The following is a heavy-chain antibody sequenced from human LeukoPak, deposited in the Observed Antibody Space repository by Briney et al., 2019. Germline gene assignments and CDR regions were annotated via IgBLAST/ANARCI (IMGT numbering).Heavy chain of an antibody. CDR1: GGSFSGYY. CDR3: ARVKYGSGSYYNYGNNWFDP. V-gene: IGHV4-34*01. D-gene: IGHD3-10*01. Sequence: SETLSLTCPVYGGSFSGYYWSWIRQPPGQGLEWIGEVNHSGSTNYNPSLKSRVTISVDTSKNQFTLKLSSVTDADTAVYYCARVKYGSGSYYNYGNNWFDPWGQGTLVTVSS. J-gene: IGHJ5*02. CDR2: VNHSGST.